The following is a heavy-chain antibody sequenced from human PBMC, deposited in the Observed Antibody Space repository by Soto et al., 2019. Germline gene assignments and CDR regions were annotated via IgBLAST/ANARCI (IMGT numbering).Heavy chain of an antibody. J-gene: IGHJ4*02. Sequence: GESLKISCKGSGYSFTSYWIGWVRQMPGKGLEWMGIIYPGDSQTRYSPSFQGQVTISADKSISTAYLQWSSLRASDTAMYYCARHTPQGLAAAGTNRGQGTLVTVSS. V-gene: IGHV5-51*01. CDR1: GYSFTSYW. CDR2: IYPGDSQT. D-gene: IGHD6-13*01. CDR3: ARHTPQGLAAAGTN.